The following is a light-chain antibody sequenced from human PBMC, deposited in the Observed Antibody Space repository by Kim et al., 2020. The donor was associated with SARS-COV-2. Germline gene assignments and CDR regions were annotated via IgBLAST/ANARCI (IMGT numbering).Light chain of an antibody. Sequence: EIVLTQSPDTLSLSPGERATLSCRASQSVPTSHLAWYQQKPGQGPRLLIYGATNRATGIPDRFSGSGSGTDFTLTIKRLEPEDFAVYYCQQHGGSPLWTFGQGTKVEI. CDR1: QSVPTSH. CDR3: QQHGGSPLWT. V-gene: IGKV3-20*01. J-gene: IGKJ1*01. CDR2: GAT.